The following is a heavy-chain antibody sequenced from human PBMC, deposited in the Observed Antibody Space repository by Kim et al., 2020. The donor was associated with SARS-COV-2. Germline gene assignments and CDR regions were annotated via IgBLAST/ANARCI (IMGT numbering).Heavy chain of an antibody. Sequence: GGSLRLSCAASGFTFSDYYMSWIRQAPGKGLEWVSYISSSGSTIYYADSVKGRFTISRDNAKNSLYLQMNSLRAEDTAVYYCAGSQNYYDFLTGYTPGYYYYYGMGVWGQGTTVTVSS. J-gene: IGHJ6*02. D-gene: IGHD3-9*01. V-gene: IGHV3-11*04. CDR3: AGSQNYYDFLTGYTPGYYYYYGMGV. CDR2: ISSSGSTI. CDR1: GFTFSDYY.